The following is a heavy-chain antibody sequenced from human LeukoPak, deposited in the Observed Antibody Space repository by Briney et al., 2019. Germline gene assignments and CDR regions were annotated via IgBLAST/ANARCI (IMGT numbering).Heavy chain of an antibody. V-gene: IGHV3-73*01. CDR3: TVPQSGGNWFDP. J-gene: IGHJ5*02. D-gene: IGHD3-16*01. CDR2: IRGKGFSDPP. Sequence: PGGSLRLSCAGSGFTFSSYYMIWVRQASGKGLEWVGRIRGKGFSDPPAYAASVKDRFTISRDDSESTAYLQMNSLKAEDTAVYYCTVPQSGGNWFDPWGPGTQVTVSS. CDR1: GFTFSSYY.